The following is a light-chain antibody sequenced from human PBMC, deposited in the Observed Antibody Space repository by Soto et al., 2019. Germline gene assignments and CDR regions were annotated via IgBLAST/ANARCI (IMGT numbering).Light chain of an antibody. CDR2: DAY. CDR1: QSVGSY. CDR3: QVRNIWPPFI. V-gene: IGKV3-11*01. Sequence: EIVLTQSPATLSLSPGEKATLSCRASQSVGSYLAWYHQKPGQAPRLLIYDAYSRATGIPARFSGSGSGTDFTPTISSLEPEDFAVYYCQVRNIWPPFIFGQGTRLEIK. J-gene: IGKJ5*01.